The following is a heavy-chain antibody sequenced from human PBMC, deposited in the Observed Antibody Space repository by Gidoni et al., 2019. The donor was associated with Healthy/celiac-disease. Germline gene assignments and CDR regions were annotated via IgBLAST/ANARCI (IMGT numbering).Heavy chain of an antibody. CDR1: GFTFSSYA. D-gene: IGHD5-18*01. J-gene: IGHJ4*02. CDR2: ISSNGGST. Sequence: EVQLVESGGGLVQPGGSLSLSCSASGFTFSSYAMHWVRQAPGKRLEYVSAISSNGGSTYYADAVKGRFTISRDNSKNTLYLQMSSLRAEDTAVYYCVSAWIQLWSPFDYWGQGTLVTVSS. CDR3: VSAWIQLWSPFDY. V-gene: IGHV3-64D*06.